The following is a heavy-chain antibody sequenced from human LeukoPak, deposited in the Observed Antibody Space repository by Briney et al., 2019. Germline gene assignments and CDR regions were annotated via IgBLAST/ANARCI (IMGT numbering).Heavy chain of an antibody. CDR1: GYTVSSNY. D-gene: IGHD3-10*01. Sequence: GGSLRLSCAASGYTVSSNYMSWVRQAPGKGLEWVSVIYSGGSTYYADSVKGRFTISRHNSKNTLYLQMNSLRAEDTAVYYCASHGGGITVDYWGQGTLVTVSS. CDR2: IYSGGST. J-gene: IGHJ4*02. V-gene: IGHV3-53*04. CDR3: ASHGGGITVDY.